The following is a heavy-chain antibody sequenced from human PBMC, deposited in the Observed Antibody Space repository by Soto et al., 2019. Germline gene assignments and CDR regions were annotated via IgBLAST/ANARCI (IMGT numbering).Heavy chain of an antibody. CDR2: IYPGDSTT. CDR3: ARHALQPNYDFFTGYLPVPYYLDS. Sequence: GESLKISCKASGYSFSSYWIAWVRLMPGKGLEWVGVIYPGDSTTSYGPSFQGLVTFSADESTRTTYLHWSSLKASDTATYFCARHALQPNYDFFTGYLPVPYYLDSWGQGTLVTVSS. D-gene: IGHD3-9*01. V-gene: IGHV5-51*01. CDR1: GYSFSSYW. J-gene: IGHJ4*02.